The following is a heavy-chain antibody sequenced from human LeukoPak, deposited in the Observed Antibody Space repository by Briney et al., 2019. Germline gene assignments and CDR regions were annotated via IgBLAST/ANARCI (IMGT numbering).Heavy chain of an antibody. CDR2: VNHSGYT. Sequence: PSETPSLTCAVSGTSFSSYYWSWIRQPPGKGLEWIGEVNHSGYTNDNPSLKSRVTISVDTSKNQFSLRLRSVPAADTAVYFCARMTTGHDFWGQGTLVTVSS. CDR1: GTSFSSYY. J-gene: IGHJ4*02. V-gene: IGHV4-34*01. D-gene: IGHD4-17*01. CDR3: ARMTTGHDF.